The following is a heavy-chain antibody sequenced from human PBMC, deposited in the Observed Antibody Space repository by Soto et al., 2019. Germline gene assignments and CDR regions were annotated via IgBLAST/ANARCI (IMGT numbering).Heavy chain of an antibody. Sequence: ASVKVSCKASGYTFTGYYMHWVRQAPGQGLEWMGWINPNSGGTNYAQNFQGRVTMTRDTSISTAYMELSRLRSDDTAVYYCARDPPAGVGGMDVWGQGTTVTVSS. CDR3: ARDPPAGVGGMDV. V-gene: IGHV1-2*02. CDR1: GYTFTGYY. D-gene: IGHD1-26*01. CDR2: INPNSGGT. J-gene: IGHJ6*02.